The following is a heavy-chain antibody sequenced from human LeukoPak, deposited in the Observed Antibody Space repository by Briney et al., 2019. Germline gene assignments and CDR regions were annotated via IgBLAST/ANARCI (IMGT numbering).Heavy chain of an antibody. V-gene: IGHV3-23*01. Sequence: GGSLRLSCAASGFTFSTYAMTWVRQAPGKGLEWVSAISGSGGSTYYADSVKGRFTMSRDNSKNTLYLQVNSLRAEDTAVYYCAKDPTAPGTAEYFQHWGQGTLVTVSS. D-gene: IGHD1-7*01. CDR2: ISGSGGST. CDR1: GFTFSTYA. CDR3: AKDPTAPGTAEYFQH. J-gene: IGHJ1*01.